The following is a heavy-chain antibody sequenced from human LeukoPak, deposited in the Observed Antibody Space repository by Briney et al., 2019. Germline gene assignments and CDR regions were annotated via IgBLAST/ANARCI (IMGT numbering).Heavy chain of an antibody. V-gene: IGHV4-34*01. J-gene: IGHJ2*01. CDR2: ISHSGIT. Sequence: SETLSLTCAVYGGSFSGYHWSWIRQPPGKGLEWIGEISHSGITNYKPSLKSRVTIAVDTSKNQLSLKLSSVTAADTAVYYCARGNWNGRRYLDLWGRGTLATVSS. CDR1: GGSFSGYH. CDR3: ARGNWNGRRYLDL. D-gene: IGHD1-20*01.